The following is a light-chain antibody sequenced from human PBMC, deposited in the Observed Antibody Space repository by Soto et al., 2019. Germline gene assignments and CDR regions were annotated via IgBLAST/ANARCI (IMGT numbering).Light chain of an antibody. Sequence: EIVLTQSPDTLSLSPGERATLSCRASQSVSSDYLVWYQQKPGQAPRLLIYGASTRATGIPARFSGTGSGTEFTLTISSLKSEDYAVYYCQQYKSWPPITFGQGTRLEIK. V-gene: IGKV3-15*01. CDR3: QQYKSWPPIT. CDR2: GAS. J-gene: IGKJ5*01. CDR1: QSVSSD.